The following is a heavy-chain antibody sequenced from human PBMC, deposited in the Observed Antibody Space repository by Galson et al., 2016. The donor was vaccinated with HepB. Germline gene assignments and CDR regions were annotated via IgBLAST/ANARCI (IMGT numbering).Heavy chain of an antibody. Sequence: SLRLSCAASGFSFSSLAMHWVRQAPGKGLEWVAVISYTGTDQFYADSMKGRFTISRDNSKNTLYLQVNSLRPEDTAVYYCAKASTVTTDYFDYWGQGTLVTVSS. CDR3: AKASTVTTDYFDY. J-gene: IGHJ4*02. V-gene: IGHV3-30*18. CDR1: GFSFSSLA. CDR2: ISYTGTDQ. D-gene: IGHD4-17*01.